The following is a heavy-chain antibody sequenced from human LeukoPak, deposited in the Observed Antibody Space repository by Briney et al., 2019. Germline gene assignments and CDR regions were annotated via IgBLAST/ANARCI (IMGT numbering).Heavy chain of an antibody. CDR2: INERATII. CDR1: GFTFSNYW. J-gene: IGHJ4*02. D-gene: IGHD3-16*01. V-gene: IGHV3-74*01. CDR3: VRDLILVWTPGDDFDH. Sequence: PGGSLRLSCAASGFTFSNYWMHWVRQAPGKGLEWVSRINERATIISYADSVKGRFTSSRENARNTLYLQMNSLTAEDTAVYYGVRDLILVWTPGDDFDHWGQGTLVTVSS.